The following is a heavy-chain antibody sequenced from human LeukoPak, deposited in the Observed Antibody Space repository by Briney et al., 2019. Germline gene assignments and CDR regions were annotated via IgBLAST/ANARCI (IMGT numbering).Heavy chain of an antibody. V-gene: IGHV3-33*01. CDR3: ARDRDTSCRQTDY. CDR1: GFTFTSYG. D-gene: IGHD2-2*01. Sequence: PGRSLRLSCAASGFTFTSYGMHWVRQAPGKGLEWVAFIWYDGSNKYYADSVKGRFTISRDNSKNTLYLQMNSLRAEDTAVYYCARDRDTSCRQTDYWGQGTLVTVSS. CDR2: IWYDGSNK. J-gene: IGHJ4*02.